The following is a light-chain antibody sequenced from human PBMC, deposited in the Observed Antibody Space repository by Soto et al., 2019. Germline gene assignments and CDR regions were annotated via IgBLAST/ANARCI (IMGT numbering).Light chain of an antibody. J-gene: IGKJ2*02. CDR2: TAS. CDR3: LQRNSYPPCT. V-gene: IGKV1-17*01. CDR1: QGIRNN. Sequence: DIQMTQSPSSLSASVRDRVTITCRASQGIRNNLGWYQQKPGKAPKRLIYTASSLQSGVPSRFSGNGSGTESTLTISSLQPDDSATYYCLQRNSYPPCTFGQGSKLEIK.